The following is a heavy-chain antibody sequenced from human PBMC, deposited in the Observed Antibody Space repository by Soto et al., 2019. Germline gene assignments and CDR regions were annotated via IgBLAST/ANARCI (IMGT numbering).Heavy chain of an antibody. V-gene: IGHV1-69*01. D-gene: IGHD3-3*01. CDR3: AREGVAIFGVVITRYFDL. Sequence: QVPLVQSGAEVKKPGSSVKVSCKASGGTFSSYAISWVRQAPGQGLEWMGGIIPIFGTANYAQKFQGRVTITADESTSTAYMELSSLRSEDTAVYYCAREGVAIFGVVITRYFDLWGRGTLVTVSS. CDR1: GGTFSSYA. J-gene: IGHJ2*01. CDR2: IIPIFGTA.